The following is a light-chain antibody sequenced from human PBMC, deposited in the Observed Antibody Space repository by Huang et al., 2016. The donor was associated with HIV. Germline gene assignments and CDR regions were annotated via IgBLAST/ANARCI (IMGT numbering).Light chain of an antibody. CDR3: QQYNDWPPWT. CDR2: GAS. J-gene: IGKJ1*01. Sequence: EIVMTQSPGTLSVSPGEGATLSCRASQSVGTKLAWYQQQPGQAPSRLIYGASTRATGIPARFSGSGSGTEVTLNISSLQSEDFAVYYCQQYNDWPPWTFGQGTKLEIK. V-gene: IGKV3-15*01. CDR1: QSVGTK.